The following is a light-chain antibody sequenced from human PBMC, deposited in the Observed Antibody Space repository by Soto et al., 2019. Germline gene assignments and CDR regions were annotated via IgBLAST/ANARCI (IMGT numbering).Light chain of an antibody. CDR3: LQHNSYPRT. Sequence: DIQMTQSPSSLSASVGDRVTITCRASQGISNYVAWYQQKPGKVPKLLIYAASTLQSGVPSRFSGSGSGTDFTLTISGLQPEDVATYYCLQHNSYPRTFGQGTKVEIK. V-gene: IGKV1-27*01. CDR1: QGISNY. J-gene: IGKJ1*01. CDR2: AAS.